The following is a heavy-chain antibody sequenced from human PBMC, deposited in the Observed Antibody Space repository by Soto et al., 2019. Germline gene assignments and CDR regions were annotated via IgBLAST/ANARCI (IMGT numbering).Heavy chain of an antibody. J-gene: IGHJ4*02. D-gene: IGHD5-12*01. CDR1: GFTFSNYY. CDR3: ARSLFMVAPDNEPFDY. CDR2: ISSTGRTI. Sequence: GGSLRLSCGASGFTFSNYYMSWIRQAPGKGLEWVSYISSTGRTIYYADSVKGRFTVSRDNAQNSLSLKLNSLRAGDTAMYFCARSLFMVAPDNEPFDYWGQGTLVTVSS. V-gene: IGHV3-11*01.